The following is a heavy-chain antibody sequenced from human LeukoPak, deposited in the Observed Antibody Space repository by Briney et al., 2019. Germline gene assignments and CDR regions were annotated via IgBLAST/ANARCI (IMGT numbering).Heavy chain of an antibody. Sequence: SETLSLTCAVYGGSFSGYYWSWIRQPPGKGLEWIGEINHSGSTNYNPSLKSRVTISVDTSKNQFSLKLSSVTAADTAVYYCARVGWLQLPYFDYRGQGTLVTVSS. CDR3: ARVGWLQLPYFDY. V-gene: IGHV4-34*01. D-gene: IGHD5-24*01. J-gene: IGHJ4*02. CDR2: INHSGST. CDR1: GGSFSGYY.